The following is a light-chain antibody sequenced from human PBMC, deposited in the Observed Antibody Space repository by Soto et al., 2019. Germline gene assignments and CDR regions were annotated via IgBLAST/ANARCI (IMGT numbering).Light chain of an antibody. V-gene: IGKV3-20*01. CDR3: QQYGSSPAT. Sequence: IVLKQSPGTLSLSPGERATLSCRASQSVSNNYLAWYQQKPGQAPRLLIYGASSRATGIPDRFSGSGSGTDFTLTISRLEPEDFAVYYCQQYGSSPATFGGGTKVAIK. CDR2: GAS. J-gene: IGKJ4*01. CDR1: QSVSNNY.